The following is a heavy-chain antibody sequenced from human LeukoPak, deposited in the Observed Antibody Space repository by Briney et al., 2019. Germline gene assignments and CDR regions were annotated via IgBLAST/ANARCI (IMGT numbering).Heavy chain of an antibody. CDR3: ARDRGSGYDPGYFDY. CDR1: GFTSSSYG. D-gene: IGHD5-12*01. CDR2: ISYDGSNK. Sequence: GGSLRLSCAASGFTSSSYGMHWVRQAPGKGLEWVAVISYDGSNKYYADSVKGRFTISRDNSKNTLYLQMNSLRAEDTAVYYCARDRGSGYDPGYFDYWGQGTLVTVSS. V-gene: IGHV3-30*03. J-gene: IGHJ4*02.